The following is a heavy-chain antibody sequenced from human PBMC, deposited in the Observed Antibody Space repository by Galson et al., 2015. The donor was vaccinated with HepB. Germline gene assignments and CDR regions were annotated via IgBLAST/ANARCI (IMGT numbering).Heavy chain of an antibody. D-gene: IGHD6-19*01. CDR3: ARERYSSGWYFYYGMDV. V-gene: IGHV3-48*02. Sequence: LRLSCAASGFTFSRYSMNWARQAPGKGLEWVAYISSSSSTINYADSVKGRFTISRDNAKNSLYLQMNSLRDEDTAVYYCARERYSSGWYFYYGMDVWGQGTTVTVSS. J-gene: IGHJ6*02. CDR2: ISSSSSTI. CDR1: GFTFSRYS.